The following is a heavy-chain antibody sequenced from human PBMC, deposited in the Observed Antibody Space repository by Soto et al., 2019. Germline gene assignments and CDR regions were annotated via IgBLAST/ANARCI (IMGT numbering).Heavy chain of an antibody. Sequence: QVQLVQSGAEVKKPGSSVKVSCKASGGTFSSYAISWVRQAPGQGLEWLGGIIPIFGTANYAQKFQGRVTITADESTSTAYMELSSLRSEDTAVYYWARGGHLGYSYGPVYNWFDPWGQGTLVTVSS. CDR2: IIPIFGTA. D-gene: IGHD5-18*01. CDR1: GGTFSSYA. CDR3: ARGGHLGYSYGPVYNWFDP. V-gene: IGHV1-69*01. J-gene: IGHJ5*02.